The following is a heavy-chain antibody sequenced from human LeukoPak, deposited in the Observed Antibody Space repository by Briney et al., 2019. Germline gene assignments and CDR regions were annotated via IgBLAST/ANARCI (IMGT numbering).Heavy chain of an antibody. CDR3: ARDRYYYDSSGHRAFDI. V-gene: IGHV1-18*01. Sequence: ASVTVSCKASGYTFTSYGISWVRQAPGQGLEWMGWISAYNGNTNYAQKLQGRVTMTTDTSTSTAYMELRSLRSDDTAVYYCARDRYYYDSSGHRAFDIWGQGTMVTVSS. D-gene: IGHD3-22*01. CDR1: GYTFTSYG. CDR2: ISAYNGNT. J-gene: IGHJ3*02.